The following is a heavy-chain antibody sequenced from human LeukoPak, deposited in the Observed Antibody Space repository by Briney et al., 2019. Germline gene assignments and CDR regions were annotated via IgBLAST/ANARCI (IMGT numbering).Heavy chain of an antibody. V-gene: IGHV3-73*01. CDR1: GFTFSDSA. Sequence: GGSLRLSCAASGFTFSDSAMHWVRQASGKGPEWVGRIRSKANSYATAYAASVKGRFTISREDSKNTAYLQMNSLKTEDTAVYYCTGQAYYYDTSGFNFDYWGQGILVAVSS. CDR2: IRSKANSYAT. J-gene: IGHJ4*02. CDR3: TGQAYYYDTSGFNFDY. D-gene: IGHD3-22*01.